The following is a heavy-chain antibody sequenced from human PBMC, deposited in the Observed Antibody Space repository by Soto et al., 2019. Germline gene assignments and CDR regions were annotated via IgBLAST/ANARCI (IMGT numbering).Heavy chain of an antibody. Sequence: GGSLRLSCAASGFTFSSYAMSWVRQAPGKGLQWVSAISGSGGSTYYADSVKGRFTISGDNSKNTLFLQMKSLRAEDTALYYCAKGSHDISARDYYYFYMDVWGTGTTVTVSS. CDR2: ISGSGGST. V-gene: IGHV3-23*01. CDR3: AKGSHDISARDYYYFYMDV. J-gene: IGHJ6*03. CDR1: GFTFSSYA. D-gene: IGHD3-9*01.